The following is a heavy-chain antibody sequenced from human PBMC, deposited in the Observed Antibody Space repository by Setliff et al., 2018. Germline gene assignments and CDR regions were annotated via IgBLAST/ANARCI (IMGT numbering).Heavy chain of an antibody. V-gene: IGHV3-33*08. CDR3: TRAGTGGYKSGLDY. Sequence: LSLSCAASGFTFSTHAMHWARQAPGKGLDWVAMIWSDGNTTYYADSVKGRFTVSRDNSKTTLYLQMNSLEAEDTAVYYCTRAGTGGYKSGLDYWGQGTLVTVSS. CDR1: GFTFSTHA. J-gene: IGHJ4*02. CDR2: IWSDGNTT. D-gene: IGHD5-12*01.